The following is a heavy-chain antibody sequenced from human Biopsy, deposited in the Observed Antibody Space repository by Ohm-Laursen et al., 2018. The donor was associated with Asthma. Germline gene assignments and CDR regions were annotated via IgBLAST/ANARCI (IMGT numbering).Heavy chain of an antibody. CDR1: GYTFINYA. D-gene: IGHD3-9*01. J-gene: IGHJ3*02. CDR2: INAANGNT. CDR3: ARTYFDFLTGQVHDAFAI. Sequence: ASVKVSCKASGYTFINYAIHWVRQAPGHSLEWMGWINAANGNTKYSQKFQGRLTISRDTSAITAYMDLSSLRSEDTAVYYCARTYFDFLTGQVHDAFAIWGQGTMVTVSS. V-gene: IGHV1-3*01.